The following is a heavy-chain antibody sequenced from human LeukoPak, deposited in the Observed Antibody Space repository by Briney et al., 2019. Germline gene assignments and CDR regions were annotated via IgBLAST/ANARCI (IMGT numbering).Heavy chain of an antibody. CDR2: IYPGDSDT. CDR3: ARGGYDFWSGYFDYFDY. J-gene: IGHJ4*02. D-gene: IGHD3-3*01. CDR1: GYSFTSYW. V-gene: IGHV5-51*01. Sequence: PRESLKISCKGSGYSFTSYWIGWVRQMPGKGLEWMGIIYPGDSDTRYSPSFQGQVTISADKSISTAYLQWSSLKASDTAMYYCARGGYDFWSGYFDYFDYWGQGTLVTVSS.